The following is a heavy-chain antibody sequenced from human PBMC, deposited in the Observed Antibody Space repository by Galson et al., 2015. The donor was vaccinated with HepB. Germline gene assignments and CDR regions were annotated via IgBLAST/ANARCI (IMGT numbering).Heavy chain of an antibody. CDR3: ARGGRGRAWYSGRTFDI. D-gene: IGHD1-26*01. J-gene: IGHJ3*02. CDR1: GGSVSSGSYY. V-gene: IGHV4-61*01. Sequence: ETLSLTCTVSGGSVSSGSYYWSWIRQPPGKGLEWIGYIYYSGSTNYNPSLKSRVTISVDTSKNQFSLKLSSVTAADTAVYYCARGGRGRAWYSGRTFDIWGQGTMVTVSS. CDR2: IYYSGST.